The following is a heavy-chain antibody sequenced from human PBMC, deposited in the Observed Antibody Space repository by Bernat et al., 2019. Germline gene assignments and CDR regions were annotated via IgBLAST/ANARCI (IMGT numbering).Heavy chain of an antibody. CDR3: ARGHGSYCFDY. CDR2: IYSGGST. J-gene: IGHJ4*02. Sequence: EVQLVESGGGLVQPGGSLRLSCAASGFTVSSNYLNWIRQAPGKGLEWVSVIYSGGSTSYAASVKGRFTISRDNSKNTLYLQMNSLRVEDTAIYYCARGHGSYCFDYWGQGTLVSVSS. CDR1: GFTVSSNY. D-gene: IGHD1-26*01. V-gene: IGHV3-66*01.